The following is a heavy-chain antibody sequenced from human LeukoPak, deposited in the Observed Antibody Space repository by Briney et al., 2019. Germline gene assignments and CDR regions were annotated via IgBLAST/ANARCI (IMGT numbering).Heavy chain of an antibody. J-gene: IGHJ6*02. CDR2: ISSSSSYI. Sequence: PGGSLRLSCAASGFTFSSYSTNWVRQAPGKGLEWVSSISSSSSYIYYADSVKGRFTISRDNAKNSLYLQMNSLRAEDTAVYYCAKPPSGYSYGFYYYGMDVWGQGTTVTVSS. CDR1: GFTFSSYS. CDR3: AKPPSGYSYGFYYYGMDV. D-gene: IGHD5-18*01. V-gene: IGHV3-21*01.